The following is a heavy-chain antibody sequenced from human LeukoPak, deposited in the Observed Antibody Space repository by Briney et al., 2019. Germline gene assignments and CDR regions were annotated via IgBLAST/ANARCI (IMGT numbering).Heavy chain of an antibody. V-gene: IGHV4-34*01. Sequence: PSETLSLTCAVYGGSFSGYYWSWIRQPPGKGLEWIGEINHSGSTNYNPSLKSRVTISVDTSKNQFSLKLGSVTAADTAVYYCAGYDFWSGYYTWDYWGQGTLVTVSS. CDR1: GGSFSGYY. CDR3: AGYDFWSGYYTWDY. J-gene: IGHJ4*02. CDR2: INHSGST. D-gene: IGHD3-3*01.